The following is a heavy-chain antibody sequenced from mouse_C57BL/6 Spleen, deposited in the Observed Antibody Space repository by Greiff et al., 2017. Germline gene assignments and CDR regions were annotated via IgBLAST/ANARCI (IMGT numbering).Heavy chain of an antibody. CDR3: ARSRLDYAMDY. CDR1: GFTFSDYY. Sequence: DVHLVESGGGLVQPGGSLKLSCAASGFTFSDYYMYWVRQTPGKRLEWVAYISNGGGSTYYPDTVKGRFTISRDNAKNTLYLQMSRLKSEDTAMXYCARSRLDYAMDYWGQGTSVTVSS. CDR2: ISNGGGST. V-gene: IGHV5-12*01. J-gene: IGHJ4*01.